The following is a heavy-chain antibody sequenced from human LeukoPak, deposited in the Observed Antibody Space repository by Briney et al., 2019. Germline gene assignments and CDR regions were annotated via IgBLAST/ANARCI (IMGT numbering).Heavy chain of an antibody. J-gene: IGHJ5*02. CDR1: GGSISSSSYY. Sequence: SETLSLTCTVSGGSISSSSYYWGWVRPPPGEGLEGVGSIYYSGSTYYNPSLKSRVTISVDTSKNQFSLKLSSVTAADTAVYYCARVSIAARLNWFDPWGQGTLVTVSS. CDR3: ARVSIAARLNWFDP. D-gene: IGHD6-6*01. CDR2: IYYSGST. V-gene: IGHV4-39*07.